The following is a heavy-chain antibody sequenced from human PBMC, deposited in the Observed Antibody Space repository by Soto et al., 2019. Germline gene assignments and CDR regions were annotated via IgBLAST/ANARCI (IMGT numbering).Heavy chain of an antibody. Sequence: GGSLRLSCAASGFTFSDYYMTWIRQAPGKGLEWLSYITSGSSTIYYADSVKGRFTISRDNAKNSLYLQMNSLRAEDTAVYYCARGGEGFQDSYYAMDVWGQGTTVTASS. V-gene: IGHV3-11*01. CDR2: ITSGSSTI. CDR1: GFTFSDYY. J-gene: IGHJ6*02. CDR3: ARGGEGFQDSYYAMDV. D-gene: IGHD3-16*01.